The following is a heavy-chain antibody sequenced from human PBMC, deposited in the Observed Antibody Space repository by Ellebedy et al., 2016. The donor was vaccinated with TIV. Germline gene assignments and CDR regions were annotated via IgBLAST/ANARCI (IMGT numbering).Heavy chain of an antibody. CDR1: GYTSNAYG. CDR2: TSAYNGNT. CDR3: ATDGWQWLVKGDTFDV. D-gene: IGHD6-19*01. Sequence: AASVKVSCKASGYTSNAYGISWVRQAPGQGLEWMGWTSAYNGNTHYAEKLHGRVTMTTDTSTSTAYMELSSLRSDDTAVYYCATDGWQWLVKGDTFDVWGQGTMVIVSS. V-gene: IGHV1-18*04. J-gene: IGHJ3*01.